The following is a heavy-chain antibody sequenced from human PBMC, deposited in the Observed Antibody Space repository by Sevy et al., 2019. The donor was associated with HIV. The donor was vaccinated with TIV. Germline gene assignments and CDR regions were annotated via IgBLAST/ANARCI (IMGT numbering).Heavy chain of an antibody. CDR2: IYYSGST. Sequence: SETLSLTCTVSGGSISSYYWSWIRQPPGKGLEWIGYIYYSGSTNYNPPLKSRVTISVDTSKNQFSLKLSSVTAADTAVYYCARIYGDYGWDAFDIWGQGTMVTVSS. D-gene: IGHD4-17*01. V-gene: IGHV4-59*01. CDR3: ARIYGDYGWDAFDI. CDR1: GGSISSYY. J-gene: IGHJ3*02.